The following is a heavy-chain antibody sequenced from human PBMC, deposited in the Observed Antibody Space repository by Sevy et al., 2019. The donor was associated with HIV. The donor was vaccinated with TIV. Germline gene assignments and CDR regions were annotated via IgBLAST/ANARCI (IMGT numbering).Heavy chain of an antibody. Sequence: ASVKVSCKVSGYTLTKLSMHWVRQAPGKGLEWMGTFDPEDGETIYAQKFQGRVTMTEDTSTDTAYMELSSLRSEDTAVYYCATTKDYYENSGDPFDYWGQGTLVTFSS. V-gene: IGHV1-24*01. D-gene: IGHD3-22*01. J-gene: IGHJ4*02. CDR2: FDPEDGET. CDR3: ATTKDYYENSGDPFDY. CDR1: GYTLTKLS.